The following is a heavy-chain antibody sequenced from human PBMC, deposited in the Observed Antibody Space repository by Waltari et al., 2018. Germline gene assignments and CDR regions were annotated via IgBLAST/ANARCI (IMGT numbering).Heavy chain of an antibody. V-gene: IGHV4-34*01. J-gene: IGHJ3*02. CDR3: AKEINWGGNAFDI. Sequence: QVLLQQWGAGLLKPSETLSLTCAVYGGSFSGYYWTWIRQPPGKGLEWIGEINQSGSTNYNPSLESRVTMSVDTSKNQFSLNLSSVTAADTAVYYCAKEINWGGNAFDIWGQGTMVTVSS. CDR1: GGSFSGYY. D-gene: IGHD7-27*01. CDR2: INQSGST.